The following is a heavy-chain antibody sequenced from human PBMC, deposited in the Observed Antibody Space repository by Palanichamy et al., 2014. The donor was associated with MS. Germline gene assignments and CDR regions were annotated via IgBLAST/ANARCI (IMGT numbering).Heavy chain of an antibody. CDR2: IYSGGST. V-gene: IGHV3-66*02. CDR3: ARQIVGTTVGDY. Sequence: EVQLVESWGGLVQPGGSLRLSCAASGFTVSSSYMTWVRQAPGKGLEWVSVIYSGGSTYYADSVKGRFTISRDNSKNTLYLQMNSLRAEDTAVYYCARQIVGTTVGDYWGQGTLVTVSS. J-gene: IGHJ4*02. D-gene: IGHD1-26*01. CDR1: GFTVSSSY.